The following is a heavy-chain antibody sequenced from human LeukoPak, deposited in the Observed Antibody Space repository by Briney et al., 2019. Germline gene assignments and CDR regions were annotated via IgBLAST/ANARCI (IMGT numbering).Heavy chain of an antibody. J-gene: IGHJ4*02. CDR3: ARTYYYGSGRYYFDY. CDR2: IYTSGST. CDR1: GGSISSYY. D-gene: IGHD3-10*01. Sequence: SETLSLTCTVSGGSISSYYWSWIRQPAGRGLEWIGRIYTSGSTNYNPSLKSRVTMSVDTSKNQFSLKLSSVTAADTAVYYCARTYYYGSGRYYFDYWGQGTLVTVSS. V-gene: IGHV4-4*07.